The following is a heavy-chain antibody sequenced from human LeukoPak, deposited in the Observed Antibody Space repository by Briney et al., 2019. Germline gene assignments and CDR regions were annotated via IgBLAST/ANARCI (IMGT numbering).Heavy chain of an antibody. J-gene: IGHJ4*02. D-gene: IGHD1-26*01. CDR3: ARISGRGTVDY. CDR1: GGSISSYY. Sequence: SETLSLTCTVSGGSISSYYWSWIRQPPGKGLEWIGHIYYSGSTTYNPSLKSRVTISVDTSENQFSLKLSSVTAADTAVYYCARISGRGTVDYWGQGTLVTVSS. CDR2: IYYSGST. V-gene: IGHV4-59*01.